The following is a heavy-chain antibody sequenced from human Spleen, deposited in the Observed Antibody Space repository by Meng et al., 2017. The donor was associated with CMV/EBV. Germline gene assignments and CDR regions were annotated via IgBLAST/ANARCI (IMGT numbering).Heavy chain of an antibody. CDR2: IKQDGSEK. CDR1: GCTFSGYW. J-gene: IGHJ4*02. CDR3: ARASGKSSNWYSLLDY. D-gene: IGHD6-13*01. V-gene: IGHV3-7*01. Sequence: SGCTFSGYWMSWLRQAPGKGLEWVDNIKQDGSEKYYVDSVKGRFTISRDNAKNSLSLQMNSLRAEDTAVYHCARASGKSSNWYSLLDYWGQGTLVTVSS.